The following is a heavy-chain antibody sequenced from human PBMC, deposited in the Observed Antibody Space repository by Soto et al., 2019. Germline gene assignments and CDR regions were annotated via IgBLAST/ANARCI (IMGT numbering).Heavy chain of an antibody. CDR1: GFTFSSYA. J-gene: IGHJ6*02. CDR3: AISSSLPYCSSTSCSYGMDV. Sequence: PGGSLRLSCAASGFTFSSYAMSWVRQAPGKGLEWVSAISGSGGSTYYADSVMGRFTISRDNSKNTLYLQMNSLRAEDTAVYYCAISSSLPYCSSTSCSYGMDVWGQGTTVTVSS. CDR2: ISGSGGST. D-gene: IGHD2-2*01. V-gene: IGHV3-23*01.